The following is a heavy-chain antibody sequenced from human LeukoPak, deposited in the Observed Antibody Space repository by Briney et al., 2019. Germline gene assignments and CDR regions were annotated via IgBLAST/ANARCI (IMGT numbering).Heavy chain of an antibody. Sequence: SETLSLTCTVSGDSINVYYSSCLRDPPGRGLEWVGYIYYNGNTNYNPSLKSRVTISIDRSKNHFSLRLSSATAADTAVYFCARGSYDYVWGSYRFFEYWGQGTLVTVSS. V-gene: IGHV4-59*01. J-gene: IGHJ4*02. CDR3: ARGSYDYVWGSYRFFEY. CDR1: GDSINVYY. D-gene: IGHD3-16*02. CDR2: IYYNGNT.